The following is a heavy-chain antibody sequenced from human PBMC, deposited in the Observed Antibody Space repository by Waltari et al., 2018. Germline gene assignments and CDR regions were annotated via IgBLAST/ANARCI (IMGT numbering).Heavy chain of an antibody. D-gene: IGHD1-7*01. CDR2: INPGYGNT. Sequence: QVQLVQSGAEVKKPGASVKVSCRTSGYNFANYYVQWVRQAPGQGLEWMGIINPGYGNTSYAQKFQGRVTMAMDTSTNTVYLEMSSLTSEDTAVYYCARGLPGSTFRTEYDYWGQGTLVTISS. CDR1: GYNFANYY. J-gene: IGHJ4*02. CDR3: ARGLPGSTFRTEYDY. V-gene: IGHV1-46*01.